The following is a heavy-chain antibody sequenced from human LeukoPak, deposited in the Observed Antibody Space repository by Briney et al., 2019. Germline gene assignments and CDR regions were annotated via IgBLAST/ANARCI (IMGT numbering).Heavy chain of an antibody. D-gene: IGHD3-3*01. CDR2: INHSGST. V-gene: IGHV4-30-2*01. J-gene: IGHJ1*01. CDR1: GGSISSGGYY. Sequence: NPSQTLSLTCTVSGGSISSGGYYWSWIRQPPGKGLEWIGEINHSGSTNYNPSLKSRVTISVDTSKNQFSLRLSSVTVADTAVYYCARRSGYSYFQHWGQGTLVTVSS. CDR3: ARRSGYSYFQH.